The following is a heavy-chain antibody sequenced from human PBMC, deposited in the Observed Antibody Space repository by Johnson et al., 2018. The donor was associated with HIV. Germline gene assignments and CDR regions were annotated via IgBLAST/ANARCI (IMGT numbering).Heavy chain of an antibody. CDR3: ARPSVIPHGGGDDV. CDR1: GFSFSSYA. Sequence: VQLVESGGDLVERGGSLRLSCEASGFSFSSYALSWVRQAPGKGLEWVSSITGTGGNTYYADPVNGRFTVSRDKSKSTLYLQMHSLSAEDTALYYCARPSVIPHGGGDDVWGRGTMVVVST. J-gene: IGHJ3*01. V-gene: IGHV3-23*04. CDR2: ITGTGGNT. D-gene: IGHD2-21*01.